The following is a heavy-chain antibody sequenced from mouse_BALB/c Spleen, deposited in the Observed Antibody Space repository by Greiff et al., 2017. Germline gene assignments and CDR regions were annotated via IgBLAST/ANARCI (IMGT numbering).Heavy chain of an antibody. V-gene: IGHV5-17*02. J-gene: IGHJ3*01. CDR3: AREGNYRYDGFAY. Sequence: DVMLVESGGGLVQPGGSRKLSCAASGFTFSSFGMHWVRQAPEKGLEWVAYISSGSSTIYYADTVKGRFTISRDNPKNTLFLQMTSLRSEDTAMYYCAREGNYRYDGFAYWGQGTLVTVSA. CDR1: GFTFSSFG. D-gene: IGHD2-14*01. CDR2: ISSGSSTI.